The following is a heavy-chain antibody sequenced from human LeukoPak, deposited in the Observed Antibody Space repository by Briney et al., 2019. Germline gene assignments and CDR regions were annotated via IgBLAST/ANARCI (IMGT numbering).Heavy chain of an antibody. V-gene: IGHV4-59*01. J-gene: IGHJ4*02. D-gene: IGHD6-13*01. CDR1: GGSISSYY. Sequence: SETLSLTCTVSGGSISSYYWSWIRQPPGKGLEWIGYIYYSGSTNYNPSLKSRVTISVDTSKNQFSLKLSSVTAADTAVYYCARFMSSSWYAAVDYWGQGTLVTVSS. CDR2: IYYSGST. CDR3: ARFMSSSWYAAVDY.